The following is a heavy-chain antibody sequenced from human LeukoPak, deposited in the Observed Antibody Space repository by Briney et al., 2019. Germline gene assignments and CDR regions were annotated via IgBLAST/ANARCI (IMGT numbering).Heavy chain of an antibody. D-gene: IGHD1-7*01. J-gene: IGHJ4*02. CDR2: INSDGSAK. V-gene: IGHV3-7*01. CDR1: GFRFSSQW. Sequence: GGSLRLSCAVSGFRFSSQWMTWVRQAPGTGLEWVATINSDGSAKYHVDSVRGRFTISRDNAKNLVYLQMSILRAEDTAVYYCADLGTSDCGQGTLVTVSS. CDR3: ADLGTSD.